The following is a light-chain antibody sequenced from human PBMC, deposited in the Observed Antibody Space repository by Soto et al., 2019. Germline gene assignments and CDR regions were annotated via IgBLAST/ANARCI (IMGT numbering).Light chain of an antibody. Sequence: DIQMTQSPSSLSAFVGDRVTITCRASRSISSNLNWYQKKPGKAPKVLIYGASSLQGGVPSRFSGSGSGTDFTLTISSLQPEDFATYYCQQSCNTPYTFGQGTKLEIK. V-gene: IGKV1-39*01. J-gene: IGKJ2*01. CDR3: QQSCNTPYT. CDR1: RSISSN. CDR2: GAS.